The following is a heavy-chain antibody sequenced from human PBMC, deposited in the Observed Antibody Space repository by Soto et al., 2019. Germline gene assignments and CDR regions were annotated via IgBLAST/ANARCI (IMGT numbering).Heavy chain of an antibody. Sequence: DVQLLESGGSLVQPGGSLRLSCAASGFTFNAYSLSWVRQAPGKALEWVSAISTTGGSTYYADSVKGRFTISRDNSQNTLSLQMSSLRAEDTAVYFCARPDGSTYSFRYWGQGTLVTVSS. CDR1: GFTFNAYS. CDR2: ISTTGGST. CDR3: ARPDGSTYSFRY. D-gene: IGHD3-10*01. J-gene: IGHJ4*02. V-gene: IGHV3-23*01.